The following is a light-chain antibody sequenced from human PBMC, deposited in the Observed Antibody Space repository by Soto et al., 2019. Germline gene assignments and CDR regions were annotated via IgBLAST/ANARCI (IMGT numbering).Light chain of an antibody. V-gene: IGKV3-20*01. CDR3: QQYGSSPWT. CDR2: GAS. J-gene: IGKJ1*01. CDR1: QSVSSSY. Sequence: RERATLSCRARQSVSSSYLAGYQQKPGQAPRLLIYGASSRATGIPDRFSGSGSGTDFTLTISILEPEDFAVYYCQQYGSSPWTFGQGTKV.